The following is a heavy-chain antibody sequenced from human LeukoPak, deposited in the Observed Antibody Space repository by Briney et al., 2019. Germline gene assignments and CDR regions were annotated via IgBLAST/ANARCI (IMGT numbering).Heavy chain of an antibody. V-gene: IGHV3-33*01. CDR3: ARDIWVGEFTGFFDY. D-gene: IGHD3-10*01. CDR2: IGSDESIK. Sequence: GGSLRLSCVVSGFTFSSYGIHWVRQAPGKGLEWVAVIGSDESIKYYTDSVKGRFTISRDNPKNTLYLQMNTLRAEDTAIYYCARDIWVGEFTGFFDYWGQGTLVSVSS. CDR1: GFTFSSYG. J-gene: IGHJ4*02.